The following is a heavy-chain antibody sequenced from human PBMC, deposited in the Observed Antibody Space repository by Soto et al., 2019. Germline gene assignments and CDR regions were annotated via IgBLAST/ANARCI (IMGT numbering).Heavy chain of an antibody. D-gene: IGHD1-1*01. J-gene: IGHJ4*02. V-gene: IGHV4-34*01. CDR3: ARNWNYVAY. CDR2: INHSGST. Sequence: SETLSLTCAVYGGSFSGYYWSWIRQPPGKGLEWIGEINHSGSTNYNPSLKSRVTISVDTSKNQFSLKLSSVTAADTAVYYCARNWNYVAYWGQGTLVTVSS. CDR1: GGSFSGYY.